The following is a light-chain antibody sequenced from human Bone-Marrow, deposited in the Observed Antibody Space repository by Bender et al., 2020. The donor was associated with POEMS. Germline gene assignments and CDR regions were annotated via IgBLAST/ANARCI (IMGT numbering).Light chain of an antibody. CDR3: QAWDSNTAGV. J-gene: IGLJ1*01. CDR1: KLGEKY. V-gene: IGLV3-1*01. CDR2: DDR. Sequence: SYELTQPPSVSVSPGQTASITCSGDKLGEKYVNWYRQRAGQSPVVVIYDDRQRPSGIPERFSGTNSGDTATLTISGTQAMDEADYFCQAWDSNTAGVFGTGTKVTVL.